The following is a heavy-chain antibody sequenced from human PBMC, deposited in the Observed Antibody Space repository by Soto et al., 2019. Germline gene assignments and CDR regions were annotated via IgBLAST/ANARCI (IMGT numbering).Heavy chain of an antibody. V-gene: IGHV4-30-2*06. J-gene: IGHJ5*02. D-gene: IGHD2-8*01. CDR3: TRGVLA. CDR1: GGSVSSGGYS. Sequence: QVQLQESASRVVRPSQTLSVTCSVSGGSVSSGGYSWSWIRQSPGKGLEWIGFISLSGSPDYNPSLKSRVTISVDKSKNQISLELSSVTAADTAVYYCTRGVLAWGPGTLVTVSS. CDR2: ISLSGSP.